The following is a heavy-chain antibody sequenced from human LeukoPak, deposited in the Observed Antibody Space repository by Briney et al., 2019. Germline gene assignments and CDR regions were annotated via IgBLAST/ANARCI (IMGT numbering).Heavy chain of an antibody. CDR1: GFTFSSYA. CDR3: ARDGSGSYYHATLLDY. V-gene: IGHV3-30*01. D-gene: IGHD3-10*01. J-gene: IGHJ4*02. CDR2: ISYDGSNK. Sequence: GGSLRLSCAASGFTFSSYAMHWVRQAPGKGLEWVAVISYDGSNKYYADSVKGRFTISRDNSKNTLYLQMNSLRAEDTAVYYCARDGSGSYYHATLLDYWGQGTLVTVSS.